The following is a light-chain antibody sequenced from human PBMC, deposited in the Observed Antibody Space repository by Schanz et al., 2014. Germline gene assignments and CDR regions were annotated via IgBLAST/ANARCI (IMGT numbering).Light chain of an antibody. J-gene: IGKJ2*01. CDR3: QRYGGSPMYA. Sequence: IVLTQSPGTLSLSPGERATLSCRASQSVSNSHLAWFQQKPGQAPRLLIYGASSRATGIPDRFSGSGTRTDFTLTITRLEPEDFAVYFCQRYGGSPMYAFGQGTKLEIK. CDR1: QSVSNSH. V-gene: IGKV3-20*01. CDR2: GAS.